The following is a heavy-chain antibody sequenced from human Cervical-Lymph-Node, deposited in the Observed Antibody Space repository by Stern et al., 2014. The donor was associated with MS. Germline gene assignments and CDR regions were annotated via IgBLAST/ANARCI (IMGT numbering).Heavy chain of an antibody. V-gene: IGHV3-72*01. CDR2: IRNKGSSYTT. J-gene: IGHJ5*02. D-gene: IGHD3-10*01. CDR3: AKHADSAGGA. Sequence: EDQLVESGGGLVQPGGSLRLSCEASGFTFSDSFMDWVRQAPGKGLEWVGRIRNKGSSYTTQYVASVEGRFTISRDDSKNSVVLQMNSLKTEDAAVYYCAKHADSAGGAWGQGTLVTVSS. CDR1: GFTFSDSF.